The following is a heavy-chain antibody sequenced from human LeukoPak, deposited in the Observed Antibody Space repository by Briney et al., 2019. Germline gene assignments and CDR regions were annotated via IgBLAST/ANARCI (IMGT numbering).Heavy chain of an antibody. CDR3: ATLPERGYSYGYADY. V-gene: IGHV1-24*01. Sequence: ASVKVSCKVSGYTLTELSMHWVRRAPGKGLEWMGGFDPEDGETIYAQKFQGRVTMTEDTSTDTAYMELSSLRSEDTAVYYCATLPERGYSYGYADYWGQGTLVTVSS. CDR2: FDPEDGET. D-gene: IGHD5-18*01. CDR1: GYTLTELS. J-gene: IGHJ4*02.